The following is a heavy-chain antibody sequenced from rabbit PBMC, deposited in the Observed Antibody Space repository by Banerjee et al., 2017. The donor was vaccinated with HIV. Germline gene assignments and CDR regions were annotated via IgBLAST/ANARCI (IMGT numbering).Heavy chain of an antibody. CDR2: IYTGSSGST. J-gene: IGHJ4*01. V-gene: IGHV1S40*01. CDR3: ARDGSGSSVDFDL. D-gene: IGHD8-1*01. Sequence: QSLEESGGDLVKPGASLTLTCTASGFSFSSGYDMCWVRQAPGKGLEWIACIYTGSSGSTYYASWAKGRFTISKTSSTTVTLQMTSLTAADTATYFCARDGSGSSVDFDLWGPGTLVTDS. CDR1: GFSFSSGYD.